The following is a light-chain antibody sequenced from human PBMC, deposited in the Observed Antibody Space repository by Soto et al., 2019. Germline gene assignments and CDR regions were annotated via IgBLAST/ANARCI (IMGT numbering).Light chain of an antibody. CDR1: QGIGND. V-gene: IGKV1-13*02. Sequence: AIQVTQSPSSLSASVGDRVTITCRASQGIGNDLGWYQQKPGKAPKLLIYSASSRATGIPDRFSGGGSGTDFTLTISRLEPEDFAVYYCQQFSSYPLTLGGGTKVEIK. CDR3: QQFSSYPLT. CDR2: SAS. J-gene: IGKJ4*01.